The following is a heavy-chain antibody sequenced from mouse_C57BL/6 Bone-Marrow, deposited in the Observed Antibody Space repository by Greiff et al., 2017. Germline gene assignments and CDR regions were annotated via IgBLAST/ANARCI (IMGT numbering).Heavy chain of an antibody. CDR3: ARQLRLRFSWYFDV. Sequence: QVQLQQPGAELVKPGASVKLSCTASGYTFTSYWMHWVKQRPGQGLEWIGMIHPNSGSTNYNEKFKSKATLTVDKSSSTAYMQLSSLTSEDSAVYYCARQLRLRFSWYFDVWGTGTTVTVSA. D-gene: IGHD3-2*02. V-gene: IGHV1-64*01. CDR1: GYTFTSYW. J-gene: IGHJ1*03. CDR2: IHPNSGST.